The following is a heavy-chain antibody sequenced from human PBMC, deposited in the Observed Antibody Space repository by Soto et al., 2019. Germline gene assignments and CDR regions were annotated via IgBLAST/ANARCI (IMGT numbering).Heavy chain of an antibody. D-gene: IGHD3-16*01. CDR3: VADVAEVGKGEFDY. CDR1: GFTFSVAW. CDR2: VKSRTSGGTV. Sequence: EVQLMDSGGGLVEPGGSLRLSCTASGFTFSVAWMTWVRQAPGKGLEWLGRVKSRTSGGTVDDAAPVKGRFTISRDDSKNTVILQMTSLKMEDTAVYYCVADVAEVGKGEFDYWGQGALVTVSS. V-gene: IGHV3-15*01. J-gene: IGHJ4*02.